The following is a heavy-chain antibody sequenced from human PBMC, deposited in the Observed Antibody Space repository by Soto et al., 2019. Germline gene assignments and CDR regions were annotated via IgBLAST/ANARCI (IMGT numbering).Heavy chain of an antibody. J-gene: IGHJ4*02. V-gene: IGHV4-31*03. D-gene: IGHD2-2*01. CDR1: GGSISSGGYY. CDR2: IYYSGST. CDR3: ARDQRGSGVVPAA. Sequence: QVQLQESGPGLVKPSQTLSLTCTVSGGSISSGGYYWSWIRQHPGKGLEWIGYIYYSGSTYYNPSLKSRVTISVDTSKNQFSLKLSSVTAADTDVYYCARDQRGSGVVPAAWGQGTLVTVSS.